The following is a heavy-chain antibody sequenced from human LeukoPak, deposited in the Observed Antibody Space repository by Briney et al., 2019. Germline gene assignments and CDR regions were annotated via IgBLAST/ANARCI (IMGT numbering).Heavy chain of an antibody. D-gene: IGHD4-23*01. CDR3: ARETSTVVTLFDY. Sequence: SETLSLTCTVSGGSIRTYYWSWIRQSPGEGLEWIGYISYSGSTTYNPSLKSRVTISVDTSKNQFSLKLSSATAADTAVYYCARETSTVVTLFDYWGQGTLVTVSS. V-gene: IGHV4-59*01. CDR1: GGSIRTYY. J-gene: IGHJ4*02. CDR2: ISYSGST.